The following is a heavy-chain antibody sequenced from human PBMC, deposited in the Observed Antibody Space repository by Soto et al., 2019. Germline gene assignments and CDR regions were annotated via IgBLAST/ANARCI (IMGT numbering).Heavy chain of an antibody. D-gene: IGHD6-13*01. CDR2: INPNSGGT. Sequence: ASVKVSCKASGYTFTGYYMHWVRQAPGQGLEWMGWINPNSGGTSYAQKFQGRVTMTRDTSISTAYMELSRLRSDDTAVYYCARYSSSPRYYYYGMDVWGQGTTVTVSS. CDR3: ARYSSSPRYYYYGMDV. CDR1: GYTFTGYY. J-gene: IGHJ6*02. V-gene: IGHV1-2*02.